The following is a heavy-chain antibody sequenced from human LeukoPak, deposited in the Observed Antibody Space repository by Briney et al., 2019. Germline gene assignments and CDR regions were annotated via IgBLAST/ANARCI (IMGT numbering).Heavy chain of an antibody. D-gene: IGHD2-2*01. Sequence: PSETLSLTCTVSGGSISSYYWSWIRQPPGKGLEWIGYIYYSGSTNYNPSLKSRVTISVDTSKNQFSLKLSSVTAADTAVYYCARLAVPAAKGYYYYGMDVWGQGTTVTVSS. V-gene: IGHV4-59*08. CDR1: GGSISSYY. CDR2: IYYSGST. CDR3: ARLAVPAAKGYYYYGMDV. J-gene: IGHJ6*02.